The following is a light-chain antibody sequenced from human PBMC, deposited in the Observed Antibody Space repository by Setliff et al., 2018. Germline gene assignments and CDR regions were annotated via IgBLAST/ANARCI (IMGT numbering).Light chain of an antibody. V-gene: IGLV8-61*01. CDR3: ALYMGYGTWV. Sequence: VTQEPSLAVSPGGTVTLTCGLSSGSVSTSYYPTWYQQAPGQAPRTIIYSTNIRSSGVPDRFSGSILGNKAALTITGAQADDESAYYCALYMGYGTWVFGGGTKGTVL. CDR1: SGSVSTSYY. J-gene: IGLJ3*02. CDR2: STN.